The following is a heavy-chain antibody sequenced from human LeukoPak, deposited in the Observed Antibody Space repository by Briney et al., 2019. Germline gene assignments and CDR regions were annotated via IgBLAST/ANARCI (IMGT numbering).Heavy chain of an antibody. V-gene: IGHV3-48*03. CDR2: ISSSGSTI. J-gene: IGHJ4*02. CDR3: TTSYYYDSSGYYY. CDR1: GFTFSSYE. Sequence: PGGSLRLSCAASGFTFSSYEMNWVRQAPGKGLEWVSYISSSGSTIYYADSVKGRFTISRDNAKNSLYLQMNSLRAEDTAVYYCTTSYYYDSSGYYYWGQGTLVTVSS. D-gene: IGHD3-22*01.